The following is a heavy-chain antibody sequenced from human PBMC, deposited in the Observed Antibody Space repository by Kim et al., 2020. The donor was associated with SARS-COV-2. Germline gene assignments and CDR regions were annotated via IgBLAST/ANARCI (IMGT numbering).Heavy chain of an antibody. Sequence: SETLSLTCTVSGGSINGSTWSWVRQPPGKGLEWIGYIYDSGRAEYNPSLDSRLTLSLYTSKSQHSLRLTSVTAGDTAIYFCARRGRYARGFFDFWVQGILVTASS. J-gene: IGHJ4*02. V-gene: IGHV4-59*01. D-gene: IGHD1-26*01. CDR3: ARRGRYARGFFDF. CDR2: IYDSGRA. CDR1: GGSINGST.